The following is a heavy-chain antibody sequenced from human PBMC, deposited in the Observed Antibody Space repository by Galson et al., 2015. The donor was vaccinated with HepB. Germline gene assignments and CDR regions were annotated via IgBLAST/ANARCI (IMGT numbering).Heavy chain of an antibody. CDR2: IYYSGST. V-gene: IGHV4-39*01. CDR1: GGSISSSSYY. CDR3: ASPAALYCSSTSCYARGRYYYGMDV. J-gene: IGHJ6*02. D-gene: IGHD2-2*01. Sequence: ETLSLTCTVSGGSISSSSYYWGWIRQPPGKGLEWIGSIYYSGSTYYNPSLKSRVTISVDMSKNQFSLKLSSVTAADTAVYYCASPAALYCSSTSCYARGRYYYGMDVWGQGTTVTVSS.